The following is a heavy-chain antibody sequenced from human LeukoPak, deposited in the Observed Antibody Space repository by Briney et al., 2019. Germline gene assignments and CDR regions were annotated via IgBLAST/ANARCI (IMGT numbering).Heavy chain of an antibody. CDR1: GFTFSSYE. CDR3: ARGFRDTAMFLDY. Sequence: GGSLRLSCAASGFTFSSYEMNWVRQAPGKGLEWISATSGSSSNVYYAASVRGRFTISRDNAENSLYLQLNTMRAEDTAVYYCARGFRDTAMFLDYWGQGTLVTVSP. J-gene: IGHJ4*02. CDR2: TSGSSSNV. D-gene: IGHD5-18*01. V-gene: IGHV3-48*03.